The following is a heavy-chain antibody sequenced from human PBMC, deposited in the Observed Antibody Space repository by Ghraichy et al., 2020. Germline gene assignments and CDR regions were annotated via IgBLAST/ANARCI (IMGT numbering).Heavy chain of an antibody. V-gene: IGHV4-34*01. J-gene: IGHJ2*01. Sequence: SETLSLTCAVYGGSFSGYYWSWIRQPPGKGLEWIGEINHSGSTNYNPSLKSRVTISVDTSKNQFSLKLSSVTAADTAVYYCARRRWYFDLWGRGTLVTVSS. CDR2: INHSGST. CDR1: GGSFSGYY. CDR3: ARRRWYFDL.